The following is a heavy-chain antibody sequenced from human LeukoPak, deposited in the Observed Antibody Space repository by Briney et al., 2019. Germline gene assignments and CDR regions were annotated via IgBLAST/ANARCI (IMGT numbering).Heavy chain of an antibody. CDR3: ARHFAYSSSSYFDY. V-gene: IGHV4-59*08. CDR1: GGSVSKYY. Sequence: SETLSLTRSVSGGSVSKYYWSWIRQHPGKGLEWIGYVYYTGSTNYNPSLKSRVTMFEDKSKNQFSLRLYSVTVADTAVYYCARHFAYSSSSYFDYWGQGSLVTVSS. CDR2: VYYTGST. D-gene: IGHD6-6*01. J-gene: IGHJ4*02.